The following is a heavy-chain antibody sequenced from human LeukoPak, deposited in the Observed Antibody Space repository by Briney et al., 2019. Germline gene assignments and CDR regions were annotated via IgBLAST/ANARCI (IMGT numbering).Heavy chain of an antibody. J-gene: IGHJ4*02. D-gene: IGHD2-2*01. V-gene: IGHV4-59*01. CDR1: GGSINSYY. CDR2: IYYSGST. Sequence: SETLSLTCTVSGGSINSYYWSWIRQPPGKGLEWIGYIYYSGSTNYNPSLKSRVTISVDTSKNQFSLKLSSVTAADTAVYYCAREGYCSSTSCYGVDYWGQGTLVTVSS. CDR3: AREGYCSSTSCYGVDY.